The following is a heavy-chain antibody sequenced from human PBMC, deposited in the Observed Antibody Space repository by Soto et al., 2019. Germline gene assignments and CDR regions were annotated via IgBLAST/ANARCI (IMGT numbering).Heavy chain of an antibody. D-gene: IGHD5-12*01. CDR2: INTANDDT. CDR3: ARDEGVASGN. CDR1: GYTFSSSP. Sequence: ASVTDTFQASGYTFSSSPRHWVRQPAGQRPEWMGWINTANDDTKYSQKFQDRVTLTRDTSASTAYMEVSSPTPEDTAVYYCARDEGVASGNWGQGTLVTVSS. J-gene: IGHJ4*02. V-gene: IGHV1-3*04.